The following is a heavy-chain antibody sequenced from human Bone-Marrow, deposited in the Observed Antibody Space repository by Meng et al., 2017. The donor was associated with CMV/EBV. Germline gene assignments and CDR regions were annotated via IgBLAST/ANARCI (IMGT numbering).Heavy chain of an antibody. Sequence: GESLKISCAASGFTFSSYWMSWVRQAPGKGLEWVANIKQDGSEKYYVDSVKGRFTISRDNAKNSLYLQMNSLRAEDTAVYYCARDFMVRYDSSGYYYAYRGYYYYGMDVWGQGTTVTGYS. CDR1: GFTFSSYW. J-gene: IGHJ6*01. CDR3: ARDFMVRYDSSGYYYAYRGYYYYGMDV. CDR2: IKQDGSEK. D-gene: IGHD3-22*01. V-gene: IGHV3-7*01.